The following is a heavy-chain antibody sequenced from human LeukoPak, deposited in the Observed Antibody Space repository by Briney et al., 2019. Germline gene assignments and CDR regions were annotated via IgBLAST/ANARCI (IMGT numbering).Heavy chain of an antibody. CDR2: ISETSSHT. CDR1: GFTFSSNA. D-gene: IGHD6-13*01. J-gene: IGHJ5*02. V-gene: IGHV3-23*01. CDR3: AKDFSSSWQFDP. Sequence: GGSLRLSCAASGFTFSSNAMTWVRQAPGQGLERVSSISETSSHTFYADSVKGRFTISRDNTKNTLFLQMNSLRVEDTAMYYCAKDFSSSWQFDPWGQGTLVTVSS.